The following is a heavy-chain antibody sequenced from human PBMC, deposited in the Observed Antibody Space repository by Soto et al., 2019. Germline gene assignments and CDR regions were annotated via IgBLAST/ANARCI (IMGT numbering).Heavy chain of an antibody. Sequence: PEGSLRLSCAASGFTFSNAWMSWVRQAPGKGLEWVGRIKSKTDGGTTDYAAPVKGRFTISRDDSKNTLYLQMNSLKTEDTAVYYCTTVAIFGVAPSDYWGQGTLVTVSS. V-gene: IGHV3-15*01. CDR1: GFTFSNAW. J-gene: IGHJ4*02. CDR3: TTVAIFGVAPSDY. CDR2: IKSKTDGGTT. D-gene: IGHD3-3*01.